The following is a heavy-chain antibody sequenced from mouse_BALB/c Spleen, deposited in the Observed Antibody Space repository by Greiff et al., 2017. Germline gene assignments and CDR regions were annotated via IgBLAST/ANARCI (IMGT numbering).Heavy chain of an antibody. Sequence: VKLQESGPGLVQPSQSLSITCTVSGFSLTSYGVHWVRQSPGKGLEWLGVIWSGGSTDYNAAFISGLSISKDNSKSQVFFKMNSLQANDTAIYYCASLDYGSSYAWFAYWGQGTLVTVSA. J-gene: IGHJ3*01. D-gene: IGHD1-1*01. CDR3: ASLDYGSSYAWFAY. CDR2: IWSGGST. CDR1: GFSLTSYG. V-gene: IGHV2-2*02.